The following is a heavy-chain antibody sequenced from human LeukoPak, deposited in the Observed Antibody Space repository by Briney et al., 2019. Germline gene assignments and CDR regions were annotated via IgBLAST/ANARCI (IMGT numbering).Heavy chain of an antibody. V-gene: IGHV3-11*04. CDR3: ARTYRSAWHYFDY. CDR2: ISSSGTTI. CDR1: GFTFSDYY. Sequence: GGSLRLSCAASGFTFSDYYMSWIRQAPGKGLEWVSYISSSGTTISYTDSVKGRFTISRDKSKNTLYLQMSSLRAEDTAVYYCARTYRSAWHYFDYWGQGTLVTVSS. D-gene: IGHD6-19*01. J-gene: IGHJ4*02.